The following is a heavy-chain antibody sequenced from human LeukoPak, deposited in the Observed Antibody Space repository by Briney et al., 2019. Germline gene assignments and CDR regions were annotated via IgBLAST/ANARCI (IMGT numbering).Heavy chain of an antibody. CDR2: MSPNSGNT. CDR3: TSGPPEWGFDL. Sequence: ASVKVSRKASGYTFTSYYMHWVRQATGQGLEWMGWMSPNSGNTGYAQKFQGRVTMTRDTSISTAYMELNSLRSEDTAVYYCTSGPPEWGFDLWGRGTLVTVSS. J-gene: IGHJ2*01. CDR1: GYTFTSYY. D-gene: IGHD1-14*01. V-gene: IGHV1-8*02.